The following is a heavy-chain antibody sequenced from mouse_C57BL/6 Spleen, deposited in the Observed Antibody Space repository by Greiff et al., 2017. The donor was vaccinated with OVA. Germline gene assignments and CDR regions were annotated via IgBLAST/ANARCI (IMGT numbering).Heavy chain of an antibody. CDR3: TRDPQRGYYFDV. J-gene: IGHJ1*03. CDR1: GFTFSSYA. D-gene: IGHD2-2*01. CDR2: ISSGGDYI. V-gene: IGHV5-9-1*02. Sequence: EVKVVESGEGLVKPGGSLKLSCAASGFTFSSYAMSWVRQTPEKRLEWVAYISSGGDYIYYADTVKGRFTISRDNARNTLYLQMSSLKSEDTAMYYCTRDPQRGYYFDVWGTGTTVTVSS.